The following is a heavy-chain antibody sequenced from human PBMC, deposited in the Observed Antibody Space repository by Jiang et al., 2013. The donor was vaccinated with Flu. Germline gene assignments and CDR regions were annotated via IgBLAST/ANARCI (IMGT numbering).Heavy chain of an antibody. CDR2: ISAYNGNT. V-gene: IGHV1-18*01. CDR1: GYTFTTYG. J-gene: IGHJ5*02. Sequence: GAEVKKPGASVKVSRKASGYTFTTYGISWVRQAPGQGLEWMGWISAYNGNTNYAQKFQGRVTMTTDTSTNTAYMELRSLRSDDTAVYYCARDTIAVRPGWFDPWGQGTLVTV. CDR3: ARDTIAVRPGWFDP. D-gene: IGHD6-6*01.